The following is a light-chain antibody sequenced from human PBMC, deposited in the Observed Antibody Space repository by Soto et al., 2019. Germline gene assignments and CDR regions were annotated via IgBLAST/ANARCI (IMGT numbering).Light chain of an antibody. V-gene: IGLV2-11*01. J-gene: IGLJ1*01. CDR2: DVT. CDR1: SSDVGGYNY. CDR3: GSYAGSYFFV. Sequence: QSALTQPRSVSGSPGQSVTISCTGTSSDVGGYNYVSWYQQHPDKAPKLIVYDVTKRPSGVPDRFSGSKSGNTASLTISGRQAEDEADYHCGSYAGSYFFVVGTGTKLTVL.